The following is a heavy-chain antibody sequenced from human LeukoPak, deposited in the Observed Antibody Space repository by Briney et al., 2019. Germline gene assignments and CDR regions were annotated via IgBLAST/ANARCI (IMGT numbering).Heavy chain of an antibody. J-gene: IGHJ4*02. CDR2: IYYSGST. D-gene: IGHD3-16*01. CDR3: ARQGGEFDY. Sequence: PSETLSLTCTVSGGSISSSSYYWGWIRQPPGKGLEWIGSIYYSGSTYYNPSLKSRVTISVDTSKNQFSLKLSSVTAADTAVYYCARQGGEFDYWGQGTLVTVSS. V-gene: IGHV4-39*01. CDR1: GGSISSSSYY.